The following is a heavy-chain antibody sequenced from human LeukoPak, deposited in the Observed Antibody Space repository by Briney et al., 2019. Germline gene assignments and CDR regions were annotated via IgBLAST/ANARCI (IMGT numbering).Heavy chain of an antibody. V-gene: IGHV3-15*01. Sequence: GGSLRLSCAASGFTFSNAWMSWVRQAPGKGLEWVGRIKSKTDGGTTDYAAPVKGRFTISRDDSKNTLYLQMNSLRAEDTAVYYCARGARYDFIWGTYRSLDYWGQGKLVTVSS. CDR3: ARGARYDFIWGTYRSLDY. CDR2: IKSKTDGGTT. CDR1: GFTFSNAW. J-gene: IGHJ4*02. D-gene: IGHD3-16*02.